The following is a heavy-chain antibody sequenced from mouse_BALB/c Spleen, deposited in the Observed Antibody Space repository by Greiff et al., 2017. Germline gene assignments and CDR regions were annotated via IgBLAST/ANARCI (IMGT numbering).Heavy chain of an antibody. CDR1: GFSLTSYG. J-gene: IGHJ4*01. CDR2: IWSGGST. D-gene: IGHD2-2*01. CDR3: ARNPIYYGYDYYAMDY. Sequence: VMLVESGPGLVQPSQSLSITCTVSGFSLTSYGVHWVRQSPGKGLEWLGVIWSGGSTDYNAAFISRLSISKDNSKSQVFFKMNSLQANDTAIYYCARNPIYYGYDYYAMDYWGQGTSVTVSS. V-gene: IGHV2-2*02.